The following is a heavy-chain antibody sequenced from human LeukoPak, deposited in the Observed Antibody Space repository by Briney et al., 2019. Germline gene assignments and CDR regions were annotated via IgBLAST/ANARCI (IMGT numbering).Heavy chain of an antibody. D-gene: IGHD1-26*01. CDR1: GFTFSSYA. V-gene: IGHV3-30*04. J-gene: IGHJ4*02. Sequence: GGPLRLSCAASGFTFSSYAMHWVRQAPGKGLEWVAVISYDGSNKYYADSVKGRFTISRDNSKNTLYLKMNSLRAEDTAVYYCARGPIVGAKGYWGQGTLVTVSS. CDR2: ISYDGSNK. CDR3: ARGPIVGAKGY.